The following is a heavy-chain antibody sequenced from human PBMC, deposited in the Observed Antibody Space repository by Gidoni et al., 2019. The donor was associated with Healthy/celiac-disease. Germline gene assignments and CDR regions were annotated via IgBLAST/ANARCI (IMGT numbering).Heavy chain of an antibody. V-gene: IGHV3-30*04. CDR2: ISYDGSNK. Sequence: QVQLVESGGGVVQPGRSLRLSCAASGFTFISYAMHWVRQAPGKGLEWVAVISYDGSNKYYADSVKGRFTISRDNSKNTLYLQMNSLRAEDTAVYYCARDGGFYGSGSYQDYWGQGTLVTVSS. CDR1: GFTFISYA. J-gene: IGHJ4*02. D-gene: IGHD3-10*01. CDR3: ARDGGFYGSGSYQDY.